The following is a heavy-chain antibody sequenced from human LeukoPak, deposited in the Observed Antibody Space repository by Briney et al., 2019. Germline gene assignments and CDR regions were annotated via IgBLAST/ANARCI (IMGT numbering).Heavy chain of an antibody. V-gene: IGHV1-2*02. CDR2: INPNSGGR. J-gene: IGHJ4*02. CDR3: ARGNDYDFWSGFPD. CDR1: GYTFTGYY. Sequence: GASVKVSCKASGYTFTGYYMHWVRQAPGQGLEWMGWINPNSGGRNYAQKFQGRVTMTRDTSISTAYMELSRLRSDDTAVYYCARGNDYDFWSGFPDSGQEILVTVSS. D-gene: IGHD3-3*01.